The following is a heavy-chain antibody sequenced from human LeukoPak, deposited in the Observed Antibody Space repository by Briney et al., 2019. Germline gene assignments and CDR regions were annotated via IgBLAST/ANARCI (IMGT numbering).Heavy chain of an antibody. V-gene: IGHV3-30-3*01. CDR2: ISYDGSNK. CDR1: GFTFSSYA. D-gene: IGHD2-2*02. Sequence: GGSLRLSCAASGFTFSSYAMHWVRQAPGKGLEWVAVISYDGSNKYYADSVKGRFTISRDNSKNTLYLQMNSLRAEDTAVFYCARGNPHCSSTSCYILPFDYWGQGTLVTVSS. J-gene: IGHJ4*02. CDR3: ARGNPHCSSTSCYILPFDY.